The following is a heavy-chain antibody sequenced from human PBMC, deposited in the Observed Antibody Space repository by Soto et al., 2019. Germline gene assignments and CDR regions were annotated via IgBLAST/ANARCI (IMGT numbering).Heavy chain of an antibody. J-gene: IGHJ3*02. CDR3: ARWTTVTTERFDAFDI. Sequence: SQKLPVTKAVSAGLPSRSNERSCRLQPPGKGLEWIGEIYHSGSTNYNPSLKSRVPISVDKSKNQFSLKLSSVTAADTAVYYCARWTTVTTERFDAFDIWGQGTMVT. CDR2: IYHSGST. CDR1: AGLPSRSNE. V-gene: IGHV4-4*02. D-gene: IGHD4-17*01.